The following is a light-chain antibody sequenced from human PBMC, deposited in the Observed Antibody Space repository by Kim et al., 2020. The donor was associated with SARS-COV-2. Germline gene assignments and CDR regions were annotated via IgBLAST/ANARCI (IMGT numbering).Light chain of an antibody. J-gene: IGKJ4*01. Sequence: DIQMTQSPSSLSASVGDRVTITCRASQRISSYLNWYQQQPGKAPKLLIYAASSLQSGVPSRFSGSGSGTDFTLTIISLQPEDFATYYCQQSFTTPLLTFGGGTKVDIK. CDR3: QQSFTTPLLT. CDR1: QRISSY. V-gene: IGKV1-39*01. CDR2: AAS.